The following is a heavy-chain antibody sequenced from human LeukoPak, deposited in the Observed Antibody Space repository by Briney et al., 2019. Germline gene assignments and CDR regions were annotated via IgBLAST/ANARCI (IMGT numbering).Heavy chain of an antibody. V-gene: IGHV3-7*03. D-gene: IGHD6-19*01. CDR2: IKQDGSDR. J-gene: IGHJ4*02. Sequence: GGSLRLSCAASGFTFRNYWMSWVRQAPGTGLEWVANIKQDGSDRSYVTSVRGRFTISRDNAESSLYLQMNSLRAEDTALYYCVRNLAVAGTCFDSWGQGTLVTVSS. CDR1: GFTFRNYW. CDR3: VRNLAVAGTCFDS.